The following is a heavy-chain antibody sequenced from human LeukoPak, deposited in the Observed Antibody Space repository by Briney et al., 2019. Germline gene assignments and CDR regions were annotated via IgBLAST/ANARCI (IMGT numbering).Heavy chain of an antibody. J-gene: IGHJ5*02. CDR3: TKGGLGSGSSWSAWLVP. Sequence: QSGGSLRLSCAASGFTFSTYGTHWVRQAPGKGLEWEAVIAYDGNTTYYADSVKGRFTISRDNAKNTVYLQMNSLRAEDTGLYYCTKGGLGSGSSWSAWLVPWGERPLVTVSS. V-gene: IGHV3-33*03. CDR2: IAYDGNTT. CDR1: GFTFSTYG. D-gene: IGHD3-10*01.